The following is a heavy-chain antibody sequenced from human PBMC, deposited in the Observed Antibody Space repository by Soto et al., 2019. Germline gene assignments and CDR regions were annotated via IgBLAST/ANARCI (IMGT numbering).Heavy chain of an antibody. J-gene: IGHJ4*02. CDR1: GFTFSSYA. V-gene: IGHV3-30-3*01. CDR3: ARITLYSSSPFDY. Sequence: GGSLRLSCAASGFTFSSYAMHWVRQAPGKGLEWVAVISYDGSNKYYADSVKGRFTISRDNSKNTLYLQMNSLRAEDTAVYYCARITLYSSSPFDYWGQGTLVTVSS. CDR2: ISYDGSNK. D-gene: IGHD6-6*01.